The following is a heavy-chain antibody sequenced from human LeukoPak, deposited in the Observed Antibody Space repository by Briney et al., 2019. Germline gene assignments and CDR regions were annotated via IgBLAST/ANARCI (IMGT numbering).Heavy chain of an antibody. CDR2: IYSSGST. Sequence: PSETLSLTCNVSGGSISTYYWSWIRQPAGKGLEWIGRIYSSGSTNYNPSLKSRVTMSVGTSKNQSSLKVKSVTAADTAVYYCARESRRSYCNEYWGQGTLVTVSS. V-gene: IGHV4-4*07. J-gene: IGHJ4*02. CDR1: GGSISTYY. D-gene: IGHD3-10*01. CDR3: ARESRRSYCNEY.